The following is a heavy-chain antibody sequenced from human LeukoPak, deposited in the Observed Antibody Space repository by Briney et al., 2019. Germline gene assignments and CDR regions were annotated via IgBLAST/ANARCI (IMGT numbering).Heavy chain of an antibody. Sequence: PGGSLRLSCAASGFTFSSYAMHWVRQAPGKGLEWVAVISYDGSYKYYADSVEGRFAISRDNSKNTLYLQMNSLRVEDTAVYYCARDQGWLQSDYYYYMDVWGKGTTVTVSS. CDR1: GFTFSSYA. V-gene: IGHV3-30*09. D-gene: IGHD5-24*01. CDR2: ISYDGSYK. CDR3: ARDQGWLQSDYYYYMDV. J-gene: IGHJ6*03.